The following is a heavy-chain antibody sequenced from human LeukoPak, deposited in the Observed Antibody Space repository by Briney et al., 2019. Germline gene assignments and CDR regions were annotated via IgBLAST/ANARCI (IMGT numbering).Heavy chain of an antibody. CDR2: ICSSGST. D-gene: IGHD3-10*01. Sequence: PSETLSLTCSVSGGSISSYYWSWIRQPPGKGLEWIGYICSSGSTNYNPSLKSRVTISVDTSKNQFSLKLRSATAADTAVYYCARDRHGSGSAHSFDPWGQGTLVTVSS. CDR1: GGSISSYY. CDR3: ARDRHGSGSAHSFDP. J-gene: IGHJ5*02. V-gene: IGHV4-59*01.